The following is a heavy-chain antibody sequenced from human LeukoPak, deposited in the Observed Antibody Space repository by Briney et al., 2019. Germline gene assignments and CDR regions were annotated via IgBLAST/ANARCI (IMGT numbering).Heavy chain of an antibody. CDR2: IIPIFGTA. Sequence: AASVTVSCTASGGTFSIYAISWVRQAPGQGLEWMGGIIPIFGTANYAQKFQGRVTITADESTSTAYMELSSLRSEDTAVYYCARMYMITFGGVIAHNYGMDVWGQGTTVTVSS. J-gene: IGHJ6*02. V-gene: IGHV1-69*13. CDR1: GGTFSIYA. CDR3: ARMYMITFGGVIAHNYGMDV. D-gene: IGHD3-16*02.